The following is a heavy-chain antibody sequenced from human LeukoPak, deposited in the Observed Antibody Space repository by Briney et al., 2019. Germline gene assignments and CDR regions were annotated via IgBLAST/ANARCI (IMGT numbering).Heavy chain of an antibody. Sequence: GGSLRLSCAASGFTFSSYWMHWVRQAPGKGLEWVANIKEDGSEKYYVDSVKGRFTTSRDNAKNSLYLQMNSLRAEDTAVYYCARVCSSTTCYLGVRGDYWGQGTLVTVSS. CDR2: IKEDGSEK. CDR3: ARVCSSTTCYLGVRGDY. CDR1: GFTFSSYW. V-gene: IGHV3-7*01. J-gene: IGHJ4*02. D-gene: IGHD2-2*01.